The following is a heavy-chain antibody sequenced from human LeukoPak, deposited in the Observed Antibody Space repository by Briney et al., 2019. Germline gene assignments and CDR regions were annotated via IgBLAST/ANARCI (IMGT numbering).Heavy chain of an antibody. V-gene: IGHV1-2*02. CDR1: GYTFSGYY. J-gene: IGHJ3*02. Sequence: GASVKVSCKASGYTFSGYYMHWVRQAPGQGLEWMGWINPNSGGTNYAQEFQGRVTMTRDTSISTAYMELSRLRSDDTAVYYCARDMDDFWSGGGGSAFDIWXXXTMVTVSS. D-gene: IGHD3-3*01. CDR3: ARDMDDFWSGGGGSAFDI. CDR2: INPNSGGT.